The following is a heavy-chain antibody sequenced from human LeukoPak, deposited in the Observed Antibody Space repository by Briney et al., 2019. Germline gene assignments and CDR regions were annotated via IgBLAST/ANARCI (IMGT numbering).Heavy chain of an antibody. V-gene: IGHV3-21*01. CDR1: GFTFSSYS. D-gene: IGHD3-3*01. J-gene: IGHJ4*02. CDR2: ISSSSSYI. Sequence: PGGSLRLSCAASGFTFSSYSMNWVRQAPGKGLEWVSSISSSSSYIYYADSVKGRFTISRDNAKNSLYLQMNSLRAEDTAVYYCARDPRNTNYDFWSGYYDVFDYWGQGTLVTVSS. CDR3: ARDPRNTNYDFWSGYYDVFDY.